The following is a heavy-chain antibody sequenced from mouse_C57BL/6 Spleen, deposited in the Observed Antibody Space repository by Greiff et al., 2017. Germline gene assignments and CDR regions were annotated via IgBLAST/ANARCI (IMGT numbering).Heavy chain of an antibody. CDR2: ISDGGSYT. CDR3: ARDLEVAY. CDR1: GFTFSNYS. J-gene: IGHJ3*01. V-gene: IGHV5-4*01. Sequence: EVQLEESGAGLVKPGASLKLSCTASGFTFSNYSMSWVRQTPEKRLEWVATISDGGSYTYYPDNVKGRFTISRNNAKKNLYMQMSHLKSEDSAMYYCARDLEVAYWGQGTLVTVSA.